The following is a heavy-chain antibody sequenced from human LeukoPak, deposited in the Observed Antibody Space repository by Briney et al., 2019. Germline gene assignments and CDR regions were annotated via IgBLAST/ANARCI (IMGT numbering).Heavy chain of an antibody. J-gene: IGHJ4*02. V-gene: IGHV4-4*07. CDR3: ARWGQCSAPLDF. Sequence: SETLSLTCTVSGGSMSSYYWNWIRQPAGKGLEWIGRIYISGSTNYNPSLKSRVTISVDKSKNQFSLKLNSVTAADTAVYYCARWGQCSAPLDFWGQGTLDTVSS. CDR1: GGSMSSYY. D-gene: IGHD3-16*01. CDR2: IYISGST.